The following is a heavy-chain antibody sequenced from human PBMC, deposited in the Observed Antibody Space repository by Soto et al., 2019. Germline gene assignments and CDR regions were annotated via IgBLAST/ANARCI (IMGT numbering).Heavy chain of an antibody. CDR1: GGSFSGYY. J-gene: IGHJ4*02. D-gene: IGHD3-22*01. Sequence: PSETLSLTCAVYGGSFSGYYWSWIRQPPGKGLEWIGEINHSGSTKYNPSLKSRVTISVDTSKNQFSLKLSSVTAADTAVYYCASPSRFDSSGYYFDSRGQGTQVTVSS. V-gene: IGHV4-34*01. CDR2: INHSGST. CDR3: ASPSRFDSSGYYFDS.